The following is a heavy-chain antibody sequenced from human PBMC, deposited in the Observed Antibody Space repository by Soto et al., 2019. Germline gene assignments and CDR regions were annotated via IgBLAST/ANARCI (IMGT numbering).Heavy chain of an antibody. V-gene: IGHV1-3*01. CDR2: INGGNGNT. CDR3: AGDASTTYDGMDV. J-gene: IGHJ6*02. D-gene: IGHD4-17*01. CDR1: GYTFTNYA. Sequence: QVQLVQSGAEVKKPGASVKVSCKASGYTFTNYAMHWVRQAPGQRLEWMGWINGGNGNTKYSQKFQGRVTITRDTAASTAYMEGSSLRSEDTAVYYCAGDASTTYDGMDVWGQGTTVTVSS.